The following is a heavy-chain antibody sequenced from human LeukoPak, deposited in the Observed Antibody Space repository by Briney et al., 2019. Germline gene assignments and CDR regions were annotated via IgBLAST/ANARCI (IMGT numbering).Heavy chain of an antibody. Sequence: GGSLRLSCSASGFTFSSYAMHWVRQAPGKGLEYVSAISSNGGSTYYADSAKGRFTISRDNSKNTLYLQMSSLRAEDTAVYYCVKDPGDYYGSGRGIDPWGQGTLVTVSS. V-gene: IGHV3-64D*06. J-gene: IGHJ5*02. D-gene: IGHD3-10*01. CDR1: GFTFSSYA. CDR2: ISSNGGST. CDR3: VKDPGDYYGSGRGIDP.